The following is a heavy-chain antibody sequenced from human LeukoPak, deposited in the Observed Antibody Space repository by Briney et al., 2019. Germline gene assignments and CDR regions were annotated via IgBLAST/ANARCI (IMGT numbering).Heavy chain of an antibody. CDR3: ARDPGYYDSSGDYKGDAFDI. Sequence: SETLSLTCTVSGGSISSYYWSWIRQPAGKGLEWIGRIYTSGSTNYNPSLKSRVTMSVDTSKNQFSLKLSSVTAADTAVCYCARDPGYYDSSGDYKGDAFDIWGQGTMVTVSS. J-gene: IGHJ3*02. V-gene: IGHV4-4*07. CDR1: GGSISSYY. D-gene: IGHD3-22*01. CDR2: IYTSGST.